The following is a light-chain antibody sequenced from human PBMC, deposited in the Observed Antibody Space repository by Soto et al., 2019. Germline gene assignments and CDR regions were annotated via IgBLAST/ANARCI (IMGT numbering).Light chain of an antibody. Sequence: DIRMTQSPSTLSASVGDRVTITCRASQSISNWLAWYQQKLGEAPKLLIYKASNLQSGVPSRFSGTGSGTEFTLTISGLQPDDFATYYCQQYNSHSKTFGQGTKVDIK. CDR2: KAS. J-gene: IGKJ1*01. CDR1: QSISNW. CDR3: QQYNSHSKT. V-gene: IGKV1-5*03.